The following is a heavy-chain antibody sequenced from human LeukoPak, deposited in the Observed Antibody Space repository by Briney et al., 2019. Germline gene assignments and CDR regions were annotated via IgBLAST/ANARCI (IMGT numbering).Heavy chain of an antibody. Sequence: GGSLRLSCAASGFTFSSFNMNWVRQAPGKGLEWVSSISNSGSYIYYADSLKGRFTISRDNAKNSLFLQLSSLRAEDTAIYYCARVVCLYYYYYAMDVWGQGTTVTVSS. V-gene: IGHV3-21*01. J-gene: IGHJ6*02. CDR1: GFTFSSFN. CDR2: ISNSGSYI. CDR3: ARVVCLYYYYYAMDV. D-gene: IGHD5/OR15-5a*01.